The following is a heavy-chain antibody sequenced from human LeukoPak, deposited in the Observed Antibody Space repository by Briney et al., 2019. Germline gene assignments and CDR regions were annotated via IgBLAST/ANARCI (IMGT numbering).Heavy chain of an antibody. J-gene: IGHJ4*02. CDR2: ISGSGGST. D-gene: IGHD3-3*01. V-gene: IGHV3-23*01. Sequence: GGSLRLSCAASGFTFSSYSMNWVRQAPGKGLEWVSAISGSGGSTYYADSVKGRFTISRDNSKNTLYLQMNSLRAEDTAVYYCAKGGRFLEWLLYSFDYWGQGTLVTVSS. CDR3: AKGGRFLEWLLYSFDY. CDR1: GFTFSSYS.